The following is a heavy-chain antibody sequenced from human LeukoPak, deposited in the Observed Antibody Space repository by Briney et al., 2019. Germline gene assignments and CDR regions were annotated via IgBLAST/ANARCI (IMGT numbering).Heavy chain of an antibody. CDR2: IYYSGST. J-gene: IGHJ4*02. CDR1: SGSVNRGSSY. V-gene: IGHV4-61*01. D-gene: IGHD6-13*01. Sequence: SETLSLTCTVSSGSVNRGSSYWNWIRQPPGKGLEWIGYIYYSGSTNYNPSLKSRVTISVDTAKNQLSLKLSSVTAADTAVYYGARRAGYTGSWYEYWGQGTLVTVSS. CDR3: ARRAGYTGSWYEY.